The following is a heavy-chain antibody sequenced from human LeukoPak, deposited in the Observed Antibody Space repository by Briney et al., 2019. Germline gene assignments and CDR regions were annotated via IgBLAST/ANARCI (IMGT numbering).Heavy chain of an antibody. CDR2: ISYDGGNK. D-gene: IGHD3-10*01. V-gene: IGHV3-30*04. J-gene: IGHJ4*02. CDR1: GFTFSSYA. Sequence: GGSVRLSCAASGFTFSSYAMHWVRQAPGKGLEWVAVISYDGGNKYYADSVKGRFTISRDNSKNTLYLQMNSLRAEDTAVYYCASPMVRGVGYFDYWGRGTLVTVSS. CDR3: ASPMVRGVGYFDY.